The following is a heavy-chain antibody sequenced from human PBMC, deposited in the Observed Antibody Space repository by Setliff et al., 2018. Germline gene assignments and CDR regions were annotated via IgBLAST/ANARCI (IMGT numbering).Heavy chain of an antibody. J-gene: IGHJ4*02. CDR2: IYSSGNI. Sequence: PSETLSLTCTVSGGSISSGTFYWTWLRQPAGKGLEWIGHIYSSGNINYNPSLVSRVTISIDTSKSQFSLRLSSVTAADTAVYYCARQRRIWNDLDYFDYWGQGILVTVSS. CDR3: ARQRRIWNDLDYFDY. D-gene: IGHD1-1*01. V-gene: IGHV4-61*09. CDR1: GGSISSGTFY.